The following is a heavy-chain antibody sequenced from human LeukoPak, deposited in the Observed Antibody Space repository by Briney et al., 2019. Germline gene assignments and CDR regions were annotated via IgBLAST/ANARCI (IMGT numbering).Heavy chain of an antibody. V-gene: IGHV1-69*13. Sequence: GASVKVSCKASGGTFSSYAISWVRQAPGQGLEWMGGIIPIFGTANYAQKFQGRVTITADESTSTAYMELSSLRSEDTAVYYCAREWGRGTYAFDIWGQGTMVTVSS. J-gene: IGHJ3*02. CDR3: AREWGRGTYAFDI. CDR2: IIPIFGTA. D-gene: IGHD2-15*01. CDR1: GGTFSSYA.